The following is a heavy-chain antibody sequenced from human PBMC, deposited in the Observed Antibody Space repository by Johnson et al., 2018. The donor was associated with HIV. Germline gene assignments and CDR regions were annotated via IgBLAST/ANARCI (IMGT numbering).Heavy chain of an antibody. CDR2: IKQEGRET. Sequence: VQLVESGGGLVQPGGSLRLSCAASEFIFSNYWMSWVRQAPGKGLEWVANIKQEGRETHYIDSVKGRFTISRDNAKNSLYLQMNSLRAEDTAVYYCAREAYCGGDCHDDAFDIWGQGTMVTVSS. D-gene: IGHD2-21*02. CDR1: EFIFSNYW. J-gene: IGHJ3*02. V-gene: IGHV3-7*01. CDR3: AREAYCGGDCHDDAFDI.